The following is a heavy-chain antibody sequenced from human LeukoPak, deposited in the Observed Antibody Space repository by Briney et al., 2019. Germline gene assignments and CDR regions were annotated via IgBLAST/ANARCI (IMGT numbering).Heavy chain of an antibody. CDR2: IIPIFGTA. Sequence: ASVKVSCKASGGTFSSYAISWVRQATGQGLEWMGGIIPIFGTANYAQKFQGRVTITADESTSTAYMELSSLRSEDTAVYYCARDAKQYDSSGYYYPWGQGTLVTVSS. J-gene: IGHJ5*02. D-gene: IGHD3-22*01. CDR1: GGTFSSYA. CDR3: ARDAKQYDSSGYYYP. V-gene: IGHV1-69*13.